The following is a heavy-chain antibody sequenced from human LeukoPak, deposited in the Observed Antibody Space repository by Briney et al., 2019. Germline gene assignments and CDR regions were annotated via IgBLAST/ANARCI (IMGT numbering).Heavy chain of an antibody. J-gene: IGHJ4*02. CDR3: ASATVYYDSSGYTLGY. V-gene: IGHV3-53*01. CDR1: GFTVSSNY. CDR2: IYSGGST. Sequence: PGGSLRLSCAASGFTVSSNYMSWVRQAPGKGLEWVSVIYSGGSTYYADSVKGRFTISRDNSKNTLYLQMNSLRAEDTAVYYCASATVYYDSSGYTLGYWGQGTLVTVSS. D-gene: IGHD3-22*01.